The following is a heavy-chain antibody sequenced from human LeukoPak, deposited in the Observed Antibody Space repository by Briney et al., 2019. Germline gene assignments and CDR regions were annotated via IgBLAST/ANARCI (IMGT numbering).Heavy chain of an antibody. CDR2: IYSGGST. CDR1: VFTFSTYN. Sequence: GGSLRLSCAASVFTFSTYNMNWVRQAPGKGLEWVSVIYSGGSTYYADSVKGRFTISRDNSKNTLYLQMNSLRAEDTAVYYCARGRKSFGIAAAVNLHYYYYMDVWGKGTTVTISS. J-gene: IGHJ6*03. V-gene: IGHV3-53*01. CDR3: ARGRKSFGIAAAVNLHYYYYMDV. D-gene: IGHD6-13*01.